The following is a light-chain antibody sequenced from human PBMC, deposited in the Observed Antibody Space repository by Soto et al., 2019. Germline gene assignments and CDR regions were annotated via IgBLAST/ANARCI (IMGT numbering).Light chain of an antibody. CDR1: QDINKW. V-gene: IGKV1-12*01. CDR2: TAS. Sequence: DIQMTQSPSSVSASVGDRFTITCRASQDINKWLAWYQQKPGLAPNLLIYTASTLQRGVPSRFSGSGSGTDFTLTISSLHPEDLATYYCQQGRDFPLTFGGGTKVDIK. J-gene: IGKJ4*01. CDR3: QQGRDFPLT.